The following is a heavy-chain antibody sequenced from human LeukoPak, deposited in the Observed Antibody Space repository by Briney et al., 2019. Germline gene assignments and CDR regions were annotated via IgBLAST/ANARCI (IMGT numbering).Heavy chain of an antibody. J-gene: IGHJ4*02. V-gene: IGHV3-30-3*01. CDR2: ISYDGSNK. D-gene: IGHD1-26*01. CDR1: GFTFSSYA. CDR3: AKGSYALDY. Sequence: GGSLRLSCAASGFTFSSYAMHWVRQAPGKGLEGVAVISYDGSNKYYADSVKGRFTISRDNAKNSLYLQMNSLRAEDTAVYYCAKGSYALDYWGQGTLVTVSS.